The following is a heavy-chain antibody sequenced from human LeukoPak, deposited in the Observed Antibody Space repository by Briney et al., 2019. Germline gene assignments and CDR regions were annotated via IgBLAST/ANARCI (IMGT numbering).Heavy chain of an antibody. CDR3: TRGGLGIAVAGPHNWFDP. Sequence: GASVKLSFKASGYTFTIYGITWVRQAPGQGLEWMGWISAYNGNTKYAQKLQGRVTITTDTSTSTAYMERRSLGSEDTAVYYCTRGGLGIAVAGPHNWFDPWGQGTLITVSS. CDR2: ISAYNGNT. CDR1: GYTFTIYG. J-gene: IGHJ5*02. D-gene: IGHD6-19*01. V-gene: IGHV1-18*01.